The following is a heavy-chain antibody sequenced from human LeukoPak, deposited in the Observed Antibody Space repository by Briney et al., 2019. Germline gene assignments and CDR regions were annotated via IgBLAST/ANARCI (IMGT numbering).Heavy chain of an antibody. V-gene: IGHV3-21*01. Sequence: GGSLRLSCAASGFTFSSYSMNWVRQAPGKGLEWVSSISSSSSYICYADSVKGRFTISRDNAKNSLYLQMNSLRAEDTAVYYCARGEIDSSWGQGTLVTVSS. D-gene: IGHD5-18*01. CDR2: ISSSSSYI. J-gene: IGHJ4*02. CDR3: ARGEIDSS. CDR1: GFTFSSYS.